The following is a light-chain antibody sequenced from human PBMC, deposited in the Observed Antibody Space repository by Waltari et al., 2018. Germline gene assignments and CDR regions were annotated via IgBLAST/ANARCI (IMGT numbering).Light chain of an antibody. CDR2: KAS. Sequence: DIQMTQSPSTLSASVGERVTITCRASEIIDSWLAWYKQKPGKAPKLLIYKASTVESGDPSRFIGSGSGTEYTLTISSLQPGDFATYYCQQYNGYSGTFGQGTKVEI. J-gene: IGKJ1*01. V-gene: IGKV1-5*03. CDR1: EIIDSW. CDR3: QQYNGYSGT.